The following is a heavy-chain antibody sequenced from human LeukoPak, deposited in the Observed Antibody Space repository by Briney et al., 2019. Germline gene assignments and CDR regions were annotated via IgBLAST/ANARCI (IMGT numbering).Heavy chain of an antibody. V-gene: IGHV4-39*07. CDR1: GGSISSSSYY. J-gene: IGHJ4*02. Sequence: EPSETLSLTCTVSGGSISSSSYYWGWIRQPPGKGLEWIGEINHSGSTNYNPSLKSRVTISVDTSKNQFSLKLSSVTAADTAVYYCARLTYYYDSSGYIFDYWGQGTLVTVSS. D-gene: IGHD3-22*01. CDR3: ARLTYYYDSSGYIFDY. CDR2: INHSGST.